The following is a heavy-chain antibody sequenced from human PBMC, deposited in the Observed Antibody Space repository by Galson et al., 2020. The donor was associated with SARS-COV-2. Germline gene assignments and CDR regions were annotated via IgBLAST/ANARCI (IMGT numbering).Heavy chain of an antibody. D-gene: IGHD3-22*01. CDR3: ARERGTYQYYYDSRGYYYYYGMDV. CDR1: GYTFTSYD. CDR2: MNPNSGNT. V-gene: IGHV1-8*01. J-gene: IGHJ6*02. Sequence: ASVKVSCKASGYTFTSYDINWVRQTTGQGLEWMGWMNPNSGNTGYAQKFQGRVTMTRNTSISTAYMELSSLRSEDTAVYYCARERGTYQYYYDSRGYYYYYGMDVWGQGTTVTVSS.